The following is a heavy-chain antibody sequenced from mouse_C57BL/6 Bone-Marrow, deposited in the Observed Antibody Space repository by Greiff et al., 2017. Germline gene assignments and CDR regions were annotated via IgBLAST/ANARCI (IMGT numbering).Heavy chain of an antibody. V-gene: IGHV1-81*01. J-gene: IGHJ1*03. CDR1: GYTFTSYG. CDR3: GGYLLYWYFDV. D-gene: IGHD2-2*01. Sequence: VQLQQSGAELARPGASVKLSCKASGYTFTSYGISWVKQRPGQGLEWIGEIYPRSGNTYYNEKFKGKATLTADKSSSTAYMELRSLTSEDSAVYFCGGYLLYWYFDVWGTGTTVTVSS. CDR2: IYPRSGNT.